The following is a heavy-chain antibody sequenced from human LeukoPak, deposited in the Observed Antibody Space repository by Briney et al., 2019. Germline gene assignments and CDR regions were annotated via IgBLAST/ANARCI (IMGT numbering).Heavy chain of an antibody. Sequence: PGGSLRLSCAASGSTFSSYSMNWVRQAPGKGLEWVSSISSSSSYIYYADSVKGRFTISRDNAKNSLYLQMNSLRAEDTAVYYCARDNLGASDFDYWGQGTLVTVSS. D-gene: IGHD1-14*01. CDR1: GSTFSSYS. CDR2: ISSSSSYI. J-gene: IGHJ4*02. V-gene: IGHV3-21*01. CDR3: ARDNLGASDFDY.